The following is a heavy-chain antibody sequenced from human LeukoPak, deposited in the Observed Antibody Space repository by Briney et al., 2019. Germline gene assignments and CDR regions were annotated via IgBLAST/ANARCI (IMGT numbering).Heavy chain of an antibody. CDR1: SGSISTSNYY. D-gene: IGHD3-10*01. CDR2: IFYSGST. J-gene: IGHJ1*01. Sequence: SETLSLTCTVSSGSISTSNYYWGWVRQPPGKALEWIGNIFYSGSTYYSPSLKSRVTISVDTSKNQFSLKLSSVTAADTAVYYCAREPEYYYGSESEYFQHWGQGTLVTVSS. V-gene: IGHV4-39*07. CDR3: AREPEYYYGSESEYFQH.